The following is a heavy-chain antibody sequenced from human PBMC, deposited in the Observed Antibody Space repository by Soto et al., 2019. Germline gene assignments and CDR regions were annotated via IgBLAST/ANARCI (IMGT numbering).Heavy chain of an antibody. CDR3: ARLLRHNYYGMDV. CDR2: IYYSGST. D-gene: IGHD5-12*01. Sequence: SETLSLTCTVSGGSISSSSYYWGWIRQPPGKGLEWIGSIYYSGSTYYNPSLKSRVTNSVDTSKNQFSLKLSSVTAADTAVYYCARLLRHNYYGMDVWGQGTTVTVSS. V-gene: IGHV4-39*01. J-gene: IGHJ6*02. CDR1: GGSISSSSYY.